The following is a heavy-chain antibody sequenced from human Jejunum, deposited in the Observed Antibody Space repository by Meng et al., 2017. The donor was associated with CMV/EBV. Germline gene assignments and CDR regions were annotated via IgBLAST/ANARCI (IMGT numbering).Heavy chain of an antibody. CDR1: GGSFSTYT. V-gene: IGHV1-69*08. D-gene: IGHD2/OR15-2a*01. Sequence: QVQLVQAGAEVKKPGSTVKCACKTSGGSFSTYTFSWVRQAPGQGREWMGGLIPVLNKAKSAPRFQDRVTFTADETTTTAYMELSSLTFEDTAVYFCARGRGNQPLFDFWGQGTLVTVSS. CDR2: LIPVLNKA. CDR3: ARGRGNQPLFDF. J-gene: IGHJ4*02.